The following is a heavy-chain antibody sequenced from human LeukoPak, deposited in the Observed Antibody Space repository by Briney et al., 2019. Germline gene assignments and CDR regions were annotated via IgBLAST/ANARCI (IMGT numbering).Heavy chain of an antibody. V-gene: IGHV4-59*08. CDR2: IFYSGTT. D-gene: IGHD6-19*01. Sequence: PSETLSLTCTVSGGSINSYYWNWIRQPPGERLEWIGYIFYSGTTNYNPSLKSRVNISVDTSKNQVSLNLTSVSATDTAVYYRARQGAVAGTFDYWGQGTLVTVSS. CDR3: ARQGAVAGTFDY. CDR1: GGSINSYY. J-gene: IGHJ4*02.